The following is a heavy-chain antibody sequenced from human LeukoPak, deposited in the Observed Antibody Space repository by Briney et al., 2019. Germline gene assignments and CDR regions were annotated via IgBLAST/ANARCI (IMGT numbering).Heavy chain of an antibody. J-gene: IGHJ4*02. CDR1: GDSMSYYY. CDR2: ISYSGST. D-gene: IGHD1-1*01. V-gene: IGHV4-59*08. CDR3: ARLMGYLTDS. Sequence: SETLSLTCTVSGDSMSYYYWSWIRQPPGKGLEWIGLISYSGSTNYSPSLKSRLTMSLDTSKNQFSLTLSSVTAADTAVYYCARLMGYLTDSWGQGTLVTVSS.